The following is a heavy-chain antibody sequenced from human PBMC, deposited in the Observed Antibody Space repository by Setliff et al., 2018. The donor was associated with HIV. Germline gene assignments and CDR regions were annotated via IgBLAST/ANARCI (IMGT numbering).Heavy chain of an antibody. D-gene: IGHD6-19*01. V-gene: IGHV4-4*02. CDR2: IYHSGST. CDR3: TTAPGSGWSTDAFDI. CDR1: GGSISSSNW. J-gene: IGHJ3*02. Sequence: PSETLSLTCAVSGGSISSSNWWSWVRQPPGKGLEWIGEIYHSGSTNYNPSLKSRVTISVDKSNNQFSLKMKSVTAEDTAVYYCTTAPGSGWSTDAFDIWGQGTMVTVSS.